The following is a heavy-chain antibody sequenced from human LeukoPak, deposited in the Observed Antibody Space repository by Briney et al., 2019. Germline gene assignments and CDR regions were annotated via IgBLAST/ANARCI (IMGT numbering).Heavy chain of an antibody. CDR2: IYSSGTT. CDR3: ARHLSGDDI. V-gene: IGHV3-66*04. D-gene: IGHD4-17*01. CDR1: GFTVSSNY. J-gene: IGHJ3*02. Sequence: GGSLRLSCAASGFTVSSNYMTWVRQAPGKGLEWVSIIYSSGTTYYADSVKGRFTIPRDNSKNTLSLQMNSLRAEDTAVYYCARHLSGDDIWGQGTMVTVSS.